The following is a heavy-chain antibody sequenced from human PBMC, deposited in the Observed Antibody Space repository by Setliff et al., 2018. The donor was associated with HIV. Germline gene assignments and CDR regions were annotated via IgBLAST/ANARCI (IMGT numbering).Heavy chain of an antibody. CDR2: VNRDGGA. Sequence: PSETLSLTCAAYGGSLTGYFWTWIRQSPGKGLEWVGQVNRDGGAHYNPSLRSRVTISVDTSKNQFSLKLNSVTAADTAIYYCARAGMGALRSLFDYWGQGTLVTVSS. J-gene: IGHJ4*02. D-gene: IGHD1-26*01. CDR1: GGSLTGYF. CDR3: ARAGMGALRSLFDY. V-gene: IGHV4-34*01.